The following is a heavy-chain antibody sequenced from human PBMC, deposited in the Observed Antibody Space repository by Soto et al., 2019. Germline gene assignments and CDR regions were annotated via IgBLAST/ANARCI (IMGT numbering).Heavy chain of an antibody. CDR3: VRGGILEANRPYYYYGLDV. CDR1: GYTFTTYV. J-gene: IGHJ6*02. D-gene: IGHD1-1*01. CDR2: VSPYNGNT. V-gene: IGHV1-18*01. Sequence: ASVKFSCKAFGYTFTTYVLSWVRQAPGQGLECIGWVSPYNGNTYYAPRLQGRVTMTTDTSTTTAYMSLRSLRSDDTAMYYCVRGGILEANRPYYYYGLDVWGQGTPVTVSS.